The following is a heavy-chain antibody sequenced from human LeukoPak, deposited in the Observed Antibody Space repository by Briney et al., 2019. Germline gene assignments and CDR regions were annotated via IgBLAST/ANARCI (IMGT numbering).Heavy chain of an antibody. V-gene: IGHV4-34*01. CDR2: INHSGST. CDR3: ASLRVGSSFGYQYYIDV. CDR1: GGSFSGYY. J-gene: IGHJ6*03. D-gene: IGHD6-13*01. Sequence: KPSETLSLTCAVYGGSFSGYYWSWIRQPPGKGLEWIGEINHSGSTNYNPSLKSRVTISVDTSKNQFSLKLSSVTAADTAVYYCASLRVGSSFGYQYYIDVWGKGTTVTVS.